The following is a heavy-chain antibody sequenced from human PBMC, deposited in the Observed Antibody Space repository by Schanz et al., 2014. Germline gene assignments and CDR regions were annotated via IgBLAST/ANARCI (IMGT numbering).Heavy chain of an antibody. D-gene: IGHD3-10*01. CDR2: ISYDGSSK. CDR1: GFTFRSYG. CDR3: ARGMITMVRGGDVGAFDI. V-gene: IGHV3-33*01. Sequence: QVQLVESGGGVVQPGRSLRLSCAASGFTFRSYGMHWVRQAPGKGLEWVALISYDGSSKNHADSVQGRFTISRDNSKNALYLQMDSLRAEDAAVYYCARGMITMVRGGDVGAFDIWGQGTMVTVSS. J-gene: IGHJ3*02.